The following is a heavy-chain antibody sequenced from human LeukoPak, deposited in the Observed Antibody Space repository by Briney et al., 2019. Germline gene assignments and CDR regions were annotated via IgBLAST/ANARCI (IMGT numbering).Heavy chain of an antibody. D-gene: IGHD6-13*01. CDR2: ISGSGGST. V-gene: IGHV3-23*01. CDR3: AKDRTGYSSSWLDY. CDR1: GFPFSSYA. Sequence: PGGSLRLPCAASGFPFSSYAMSWVPQTPGKGLEWVTAISGSGGSTYYADSVKGRFTISRDNSKNTLYLKMNSLRAEDTAVYYCAKDRTGYSSSWLDYWGQGTLVTVSS. J-gene: IGHJ4*02.